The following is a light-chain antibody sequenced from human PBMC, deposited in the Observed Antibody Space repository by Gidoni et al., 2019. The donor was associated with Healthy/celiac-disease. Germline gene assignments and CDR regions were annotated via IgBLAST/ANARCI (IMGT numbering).Light chain of an antibody. CDR1: SSNIGSNT. CDR2: SNN. Sequence: QSVLTQPPSASGTPGQRVTISCSGSSSNIGSNTVNWYQQLPGTAPKLLIYSNNQRPSGFPDRFSGSKSVTSASLAISGLQSEDEADYYCAAWDDSLNGPVFGGGTKLTVL. J-gene: IGLJ2*01. V-gene: IGLV1-44*01. CDR3: AAWDDSLNGPV.